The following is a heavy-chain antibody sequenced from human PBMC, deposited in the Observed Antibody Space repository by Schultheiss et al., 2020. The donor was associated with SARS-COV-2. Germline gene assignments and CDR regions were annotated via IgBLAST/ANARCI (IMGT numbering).Heavy chain of an antibody. CDR2: IYYSGST. Sequence: SETLSLTCTVSGGSINNYYWSWIRQPPGKGLEWIGYIYYSGSTYYNPSLKSRVTISVDTSKNQFSLKLSSVTAADTAVYYCAREEVYYDSSGFGFGHDYWGQGTLVTVSS. CDR1: GGSINNYY. CDR3: AREEVYYDSSGFGFGHDY. J-gene: IGHJ4*02. V-gene: IGHV4-59*12. D-gene: IGHD3-22*01.